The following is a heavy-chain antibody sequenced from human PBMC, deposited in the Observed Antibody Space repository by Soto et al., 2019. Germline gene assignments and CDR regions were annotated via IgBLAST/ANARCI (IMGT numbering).Heavy chain of an antibody. CDR2: IIPIFGTA. CDR3: ARTGLSVGSGYYTDY. V-gene: IGHV1-69*13. D-gene: IGHD3-22*01. Sequence: GASVKVSCKASGGTFSSYAISWVRQAPGQGLEWMGGIIPIFGTANYAQKFQGRVTITADESTSTAYMELSSLRSEDTAVYYCARTGLSVGSGYYTDYWGQGTLVTVSS. CDR1: GGTFSSYA. J-gene: IGHJ4*02.